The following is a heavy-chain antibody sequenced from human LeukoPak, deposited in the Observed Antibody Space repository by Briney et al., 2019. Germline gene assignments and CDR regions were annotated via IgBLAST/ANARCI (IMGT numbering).Heavy chain of an antibody. J-gene: IGHJ4*02. V-gene: IGHV4-59*12. CDR2: IYYSGST. D-gene: IGHD3-22*01. CDR1: GGSISSYY. CDR3: ARGPYYYDSSGYYLDY. Sequence: SETLSLTCTVSGGSISSYYWSWIRQPPGKGLEWIGYIYYSGSTNYNPSLKSRVTISVDTSKNQFSLKLSSVTAADTAVYYCARGPYYYDSSGYYLDYWGQGTLVTVSS.